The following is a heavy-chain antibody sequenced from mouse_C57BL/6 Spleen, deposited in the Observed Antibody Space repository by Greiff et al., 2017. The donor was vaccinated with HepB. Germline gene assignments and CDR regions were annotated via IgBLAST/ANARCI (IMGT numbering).Heavy chain of an antibody. V-gene: IGHV5-4*01. D-gene: IGHD2-1*01. CDR3: AREGNSGYFDY. CDR2: ISDGGSYT. J-gene: IGHJ2*01. Sequence: EVMLVESGGGLVKPGGSLKLSCAASGFTFSSYAMSWVRQTPEKRLEWVATISDGGSYTYYPDNVKGRFTISRDNAKNNLYLQMSHLKSEDTAMYYCAREGNSGYFDYWGQGTTLTVSS. CDR1: GFTFSSYA.